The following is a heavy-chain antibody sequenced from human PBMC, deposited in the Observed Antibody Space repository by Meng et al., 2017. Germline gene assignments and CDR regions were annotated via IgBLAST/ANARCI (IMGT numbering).Heavy chain of an antibody. D-gene: IGHD3-9*01. CDR3: ASFYDIPNGFDP. CDR2: ISYDGSNK. Sequence: GGSLRLSCAASGFTFSSYSMNWVRQAPGKGLEWVAVISYDGSNKYYADSVKGRFTISRDNSKNTLYLQMNSLRAEDTAVYYCASFYDIPNGFDPWGQGTLVTVSS. J-gene: IGHJ5*02. CDR1: GFTFSSYS. V-gene: IGHV3-30*05.